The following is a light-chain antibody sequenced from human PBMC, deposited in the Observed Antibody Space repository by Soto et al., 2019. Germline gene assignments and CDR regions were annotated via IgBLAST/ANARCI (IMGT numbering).Light chain of an antibody. CDR3: QQIYRTPRT. CDR2: AAS. CDR1: QSISSY. Sequence: DIPMTQSPSSLSASVGDRVTITCRASQSISSYLNWYQQKPGKAPKLLIYAASSLQSGGPSRFSGSGSGTDFALTISSLQPEDFATYYCQQIYRTPRTFGQGTKVEIK. V-gene: IGKV1-39*01. J-gene: IGKJ1*01.